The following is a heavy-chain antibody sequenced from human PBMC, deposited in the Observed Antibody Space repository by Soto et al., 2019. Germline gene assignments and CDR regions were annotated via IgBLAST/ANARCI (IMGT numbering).Heavy chain of an antibody. CDR3: ARAPRGSSSNCPCYYTIDV. J-gene: IGHJ6*02. D-gene: IGHD2-2*01. CDR2: IWYDGSDK. Sequence: QVQLVESGGGVVQPGRSLRLSCAASGFTFSTSGLHWVRQAPGKGLEWVAFIWYDGSDKYYADSVKGRFTISRDNSKNTVYLQMNSLRAEDTALYYCARAPRGSSSNCPCYYTIDVWGQGTTVTVSS. CDR1: GFTFSTSG. V-gene: IGHV3-33*01.